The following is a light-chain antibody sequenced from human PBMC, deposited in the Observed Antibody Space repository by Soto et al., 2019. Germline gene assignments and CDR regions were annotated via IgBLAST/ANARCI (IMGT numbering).Light chain of an antibody. CDR3: QQYGGAPFT. V-gene: IGKV3-20*01. Sequence: EIVLTQSPGTLLLSPGERATLSCRSSHNVYINSLAWYQQKPGQTPILLIYCGATMATDVPDRFSVSGSGTDFALTISRLEPDDSAVYDCQQYGGAPFTFGPGTMV. CDR2: CGA. CDR1: HNVYINS. J-gene: IGKJ3*01.